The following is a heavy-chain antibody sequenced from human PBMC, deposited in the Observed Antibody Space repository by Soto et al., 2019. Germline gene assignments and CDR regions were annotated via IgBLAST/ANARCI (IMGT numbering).Heavy chain of an antibody. CDR3: ARRGFVVVTAIDY. Sequence: QVQLVESGGGLVKPGGSLRLSCAASGFPFSDFFMTWIRQTPGKGLECISYISSSGDTIYYADSVKGRFTISRDNAKNSLFLQMNSLRAEDTAVYYCARRGFVVVTAIDYWGQGTLVTVSS. CDR1: GFPFSDFF. V-gene: IGHV3-11*01. CDR2: ISSSGDTI. D-gene: IGHD2-21*02. J-gene: IGHJ4*02.